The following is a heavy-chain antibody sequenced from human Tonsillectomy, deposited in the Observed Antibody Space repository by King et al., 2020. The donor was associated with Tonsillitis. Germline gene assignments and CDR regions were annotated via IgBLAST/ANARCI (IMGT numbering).Heavy chain of an antibody. Sequence: QLVQSGAEVKKPGASVKVSCKASGYTFTDYYIHWVRQAPGQGLEWMGRMNPNNGGTDYAQKFQGRVTMTGDTSISTAYMELSGLRSDDTAVYSCAREGTTVEVIGTHVEYWGQGTLATVSS. CDR2: MNPNNGGT. CDR1: GYTFTDYY. V-gene: IGHV1-2*02. J-gene: IGHJ4*02. D-gene: IGHD4-11*01. CDR3: AREGTTVEVIGTHVEY.